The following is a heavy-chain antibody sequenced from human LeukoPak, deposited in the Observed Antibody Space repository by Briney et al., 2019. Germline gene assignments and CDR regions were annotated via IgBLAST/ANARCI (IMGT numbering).Heavy chain of an antibody. D-gene: IGHD1-26*01. Sequence: GGSLRLSCATFGFAFSDYWMTWVRQVPGKGLEWVAKINREGNEKYYVDSVKGRFTISRDNAKNSVDLQMDSLRVEDTAVYYCARVGTWELQRVFDFWGQGTLVTVSS. J-gene: IGHJ4*02. CDR3: ARVGTWELQRVFDF. CDR1: GFAFSDYW. V-gene: IGHV3-7*01. CDR2: INREGNEK.